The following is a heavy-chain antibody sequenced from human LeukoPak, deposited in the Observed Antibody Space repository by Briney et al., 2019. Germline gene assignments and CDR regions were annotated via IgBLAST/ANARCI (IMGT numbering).Heavy chain of an antibody. CDR2: ISTYGGST. CDR3: AKSYCGGDCYPDY. CDR1: GFTFSSYA. V-gene: IGHV3-23*01. D-gene: IGHD2-21*02. Sequence: GGSLRLSCAASGFTFSSYAMSWVRQAPGKGPEWVSAISTYGGSTYYADSVKGRFTISRDNSKNTLYLQMNSLRAEDTAVYYCAKSYCGGDCYPDYWGQGTLVTVSS. J-gene: IGHJ4*02.